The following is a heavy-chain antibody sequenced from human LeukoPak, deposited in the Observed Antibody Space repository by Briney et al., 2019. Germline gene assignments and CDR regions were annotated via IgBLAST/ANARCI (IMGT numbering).Heavy chain of an antibody. CDR1: GHPFYKYG. CDR2: IIPILGIA. CDR3: ARDRRPMVRGVIPYGMDV. D-gene: IGHD3-10*01. V-gene: IGHV1-69*04. J-gene: IGHJ6*02. Sequence: SVKVSCKVSGHPFYKYGINWVRQAPGQGLEWMGRIIPILGIANYAQKFQGRVTITADKSTSAAYMELSSLRSEDTAVYYCARDRRPMVRGVIPYGMDVWGQGTTVTVSS.